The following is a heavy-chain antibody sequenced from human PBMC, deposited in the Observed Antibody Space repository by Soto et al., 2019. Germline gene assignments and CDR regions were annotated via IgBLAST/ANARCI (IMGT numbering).Heavy chain of an antibody. CDR2: IYYSGST. CDR1: GGSISSSSYY. V-gene: IGHV4-39*01. J-gene: IGHJ6*03. D-gene: IGHD3-16*01. CDR3: ARRGTRSRGGYYYYMDV. Sequence: QLQLQESGPGLVKPSETLSLTCTVSGGSISSSSYYWGWIRQPPGKGLEWIGSIYYSGSTYYNPSLKSRVTISVDTSKNQFSLKLSSVTAADTAVYYCARRGTRSRGGYYYYMDVWGKGTTVTVSS.